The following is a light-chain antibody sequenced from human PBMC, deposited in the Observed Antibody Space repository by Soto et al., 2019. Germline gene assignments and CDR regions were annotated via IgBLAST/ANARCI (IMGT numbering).Light chain of an antibody. CDR1: QGIINY. CDR2: AAS. CDR3: QKYNSAPWT. J-gene: IGKJ1*01. Sequence: DIQRTQSPSSLSASVGDIVTITFRASQGIINYLAWYQQKPGKVPKLLIYAASTLQSGVPSRFSGSGSGTDFTLTISSLQPEDVATYYCQKYNSAPWTFGQGTKVDI. V-gene: IGKV1-27*01.